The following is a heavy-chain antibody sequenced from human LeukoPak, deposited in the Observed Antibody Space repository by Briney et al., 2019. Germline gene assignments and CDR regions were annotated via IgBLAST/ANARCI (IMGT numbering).Heavy chain of an antibody. J-gene: IGHJ6*04. CDR3: AELGITMIGGV. D-gene: IGHD3-10*02. CDR2: INWYGGST. Sequence: PGGSLRLSCAASGFTFSSYSMNWVRQAPGKGLEWVSGINWYGGSTGYADSVKGRFTISRDNAKNSLYLQMNSLRAEDTAVYYCAELGITMIGGVWGKGTTVTISS. CDR1: GFTFSSYS. V-gene: IGHV3-20*04.